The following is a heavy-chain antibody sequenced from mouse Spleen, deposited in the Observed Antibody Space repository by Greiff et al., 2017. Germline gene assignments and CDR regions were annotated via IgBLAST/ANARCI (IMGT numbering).Heavy chain of an antibody. J-gene: IGHJ1*01. D-gene: IGHD1-1*01. V-gene: IGHV2-2*01. CDR3: ASITTVVATSPPYWYFDV. Sequence: QVQLQQSGPGLVQPSQSLSITCTVSGFSLTSYGVHWVRQSPGKGLEWLGVIWSGGSTDYNAAFISRLSISKDNSKSQVFFKMNSLQADDTAIYYCASITTVVATSPPYWYFDVWGAGTTVTVSS. CDR1: GFSLTSYG. CDR2: IWSGGST.